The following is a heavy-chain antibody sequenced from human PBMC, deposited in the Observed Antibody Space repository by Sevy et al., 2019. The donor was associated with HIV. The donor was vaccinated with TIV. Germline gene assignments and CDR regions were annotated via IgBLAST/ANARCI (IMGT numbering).Heavy chain of an antibody. J-gene: IGHJ4*02. Sequence: SGPTLVKPTQTLTLTCTFSGFSFSTSGVGVGWIRQPPGKAPEWLAMIYWDGDTRSSPSLMNRLTITKATSKDQVVLRMANMEPVDTGTYYCAHRRSKGITITEFDYWGQGTLVTVSS. V-gene: IGHV2-5*02. CDR2: IYWDGDT. D-gene: IGHD3-9*01. CDR3: AHRRSKGITITEFDY. CDR1: GFSFSTSGVG.